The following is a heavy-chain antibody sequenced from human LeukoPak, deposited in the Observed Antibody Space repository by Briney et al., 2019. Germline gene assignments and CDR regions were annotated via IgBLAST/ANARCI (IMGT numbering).Heavy chain of an antibody. D-gene: IGHD3-10*01. J-gene: IGHJ4*02. CDR3: VLLSLTPG. V-gene: IGHV3-74*01. CDR1: GFTFSRYW. Sequence: PGGSLRLSCAASGFTFSRYWMSWVRQVPGKGLVWVSRISSDGANANYADSVKGRFTISRDNAKNTLYLQMNSLRAEDTAVYYCVLLSLTPGWGQGTLVTVSS. CDR2: ISSDGANA.